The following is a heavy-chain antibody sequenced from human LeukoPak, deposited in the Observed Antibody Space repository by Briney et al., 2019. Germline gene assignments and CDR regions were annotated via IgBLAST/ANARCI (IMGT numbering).Heavy chain of an antibody. CDR3: TRRGYYDSSGYYYEDH. V-gene: IGHV3-73*01. Sequence: GGSLRLSCAASGFTFSGSAMHWVRQASGKGLEWVGRIRSKANSYATAYAASVKGRFTISRDDSKTTAYLQMNSLKTEDTAVYYCTRRGYYDSSGYYYEDHWGQGTLVTVSS. CDR1: GFTFSGSA. J-gene: IGHJ4*02. CDR2: IRSKANSYAT. D-gene: IGHD3-22*01.